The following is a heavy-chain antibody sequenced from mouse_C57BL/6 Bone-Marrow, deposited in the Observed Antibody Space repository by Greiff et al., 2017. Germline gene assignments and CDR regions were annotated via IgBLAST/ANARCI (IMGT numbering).Heavy chain of an antibody. V-gene: IGHV5-17*01. Sequence: DVKLVESGGGLVKPGGSLKLSCAASGFTFSDYGMHWVRQAPEKGLEWVAYISSGSSTIYYADTVKGRFTISRDNAKNTLFLQMTSLRSEDTAMYYCARERLLRSFAYWGQGTLVTVSA. J-gene: IGHJ3*01. CDR3: ARERLLRSFAY. CDR2: ISSGSSTI. D-gene: IGHD2-3*01. CDR1: GFTFSDYG.